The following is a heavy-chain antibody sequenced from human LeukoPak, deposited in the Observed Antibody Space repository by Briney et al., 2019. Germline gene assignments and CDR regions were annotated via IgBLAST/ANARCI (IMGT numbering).Heavy chain of an antibody. D-gene: IGHD3-10*01. CDR2: IYYSGST. Sequence: TSETLSLTCTVSGGSISSYYWNWIRQPPGKGLEWIGNIYYSGSTNHNPSLKSRVTISLDTSKNQFSLKLRSVTAADTAVYYCARGVSTYYYGSGSYYTVDNWGQGTLVTVSS. J-gene: IGHJ4*02. V-gene: IGHV4-59*01. CDR3: ARGVSTYYYGSGSYYTVDN. CDR1: GGSISSYY.